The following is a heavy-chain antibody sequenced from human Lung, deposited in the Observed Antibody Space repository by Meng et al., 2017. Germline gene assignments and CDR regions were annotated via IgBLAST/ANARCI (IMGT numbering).Heavy chain of an antibody. D-gene: IGHD1-1*01. CDR3: TYDRLSE. V-gene: IGHV3-74*01. J-gene: IGHJ4*02. CDR2: ANPDENDL. Sequence: VQVEEPGCAVVHLAQSSRSPCPTSAFTSNNHLMDWVRKVLGKWLVWVAHANPDENDLDNVDSVKGRFTISTDIAKDTVFLQMKNLNGDDRAVYYCTYDRLSEWGQGTLVTVSS. CDR1: AFTSNNHL.